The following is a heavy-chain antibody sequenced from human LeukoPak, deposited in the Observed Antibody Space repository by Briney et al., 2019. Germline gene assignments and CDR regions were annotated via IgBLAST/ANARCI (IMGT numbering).Heavy chain of an antibody. V-gene: IGHV1-46*01. Sequence: ASVKVSCTTSGYTFTSYYMHWVRQAPGQGLEWMGIINPVGGSTSYAQKFQGRVTMTRDTSTSTVYMELSSLRSEDTAVYYCARDQTPDGMDVWGQGTTVTVSS. CDR1: GYTFTSYY. J-gene: IGHJ6*02. CDR3: ARDQTPDGMDV. CDR2: INPVGGST.